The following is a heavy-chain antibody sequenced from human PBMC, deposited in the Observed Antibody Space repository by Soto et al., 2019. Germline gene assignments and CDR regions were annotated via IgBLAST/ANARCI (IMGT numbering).Heavy chain of an antibody. J-gene: IGHJ2*01. CDR1: GGTFSSYA. D-gene: IGHD3-16*02. V-gene: IGHV1-69*12. Sequence: QVQLVQSGAEVKEPESSVKVSCKASGGTFSSYAISWVRQAPGQGHEWMGGIIPIFVTANYAQKFQGRVTITADESTSTAYMELRSLRSEDTAVYDCASVTRRPLYWYFDLWGRGTLVTVSS. CDR2: IIPIFVTA. CDR3: ASVTRRPLYWYFDL.